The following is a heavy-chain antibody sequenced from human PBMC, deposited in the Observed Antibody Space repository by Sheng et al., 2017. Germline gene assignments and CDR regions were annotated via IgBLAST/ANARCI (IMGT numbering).Heavy chain of an antibody. Sequence: VQLVQSGAEVKKAGASVKVSCKASGYTFTSYDINWVRQATGQGIEWVGWMTPNSGHTGYAQKFQGRVTITRDTSINTAYLELSSLRSDDTAVYYCTRNPYGSGDFDYWGQGTQVTVSS. D-gene: IGHD3-10*01. J-gene: IGHJ4*02. CDR2: MTPNSGHT. V-gene: IGHV1-8*01. CDR1: GYTFTSYD. CDR3: TRNPYGSGDFDY.